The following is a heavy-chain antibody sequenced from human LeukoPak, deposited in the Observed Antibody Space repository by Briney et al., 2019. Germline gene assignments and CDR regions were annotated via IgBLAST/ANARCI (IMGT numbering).Heavy chain of an antibody. CDR3: ARDLVAAAGTADY. J-gene: IGHJ4*02. CDR2: IYYSGST. CDR1: GGSISSSSYY. D-gene: IGHD6-13*01. Sequence: SETLSLTCTVSGGSISSSSYYWGWLRQPPGKGLDWIGSIYYSGSTYYNPSLKSRVTISVGTSKNQFSLKLSSVTAADTAVYYCARDLVAAAGTADYWGQGTLVTVSS. V-gene: IGHV4-39*02.